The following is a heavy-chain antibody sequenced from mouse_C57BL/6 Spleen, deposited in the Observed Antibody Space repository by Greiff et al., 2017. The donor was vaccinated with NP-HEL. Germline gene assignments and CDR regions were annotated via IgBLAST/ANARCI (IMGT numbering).Heavy chain of an antibody. V-gene: IGHV1-64*01. J-gene: IGHJ1*03. CDR3: AITTVVATRYFDV. Sequence: QVHVKQPGAELVKPGASVKLSCKASGYTFTSYWMHWVKQRPGQGLEWIGMIHPNSGSTNYNEKFKSKATLTVDKSSSTAYMQLSSLTSEDSAVYYCAITTVVATRYFDVWGTGTTVTVSS. CDR2: IHPNSGST. D-gene: IGHD1-1*01. CDR1: GYTFTSYW.